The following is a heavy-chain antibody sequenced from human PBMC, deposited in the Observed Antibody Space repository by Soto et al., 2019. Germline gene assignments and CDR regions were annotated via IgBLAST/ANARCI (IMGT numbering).Heavy chain of an antibody. D-gene: IGHD6-19*01. V-gene: IGHV3-49*03. CDR3: TREPNSGWVDY. CDR1: GFTFGDYA. J-gene: IGHJ4*02. Sequence: GGSLRLSCTASGFTFGDYAMSWFRQAPGKGLERVGFIRSKAYGGTTEYAASVKGRFTISRDDSKSIAYLQMNSLKTEDTAVYYCTREPNSGWVDYWGQGTLVTVSS. CDR2: IRSKAYGGTT.